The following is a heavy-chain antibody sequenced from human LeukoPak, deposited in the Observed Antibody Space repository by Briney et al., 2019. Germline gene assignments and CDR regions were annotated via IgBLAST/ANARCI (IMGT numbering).Heavy chain of an antibody. CDR2: ISRNGGDT. V-gene: IGHV3-64*01. Sequence: GGSLRLSCTSSGFTFRSYSMHWVRQAPGKGLEYVSAISRNGGDTYYANSVEGRFTISRDNSKNTLYLQMGSLREEDMAVYYCARELYSSGWYGIDYWGQGTLVTVSS. D-gene: IGHD6-19*01. J-gene: IGHJ4*02. CDR3: ARELYSSGWYGIDY. CDR1: GFTFRSYS.